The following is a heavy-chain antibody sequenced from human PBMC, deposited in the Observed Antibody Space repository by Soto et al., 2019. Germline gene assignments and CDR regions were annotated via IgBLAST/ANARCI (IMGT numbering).Heavy chain of an antibody. V-gene: IGHV1-8*01. Sequence: QVQLVQSGAEVKKPGASVKVSCKASGYTFTSYDINWVRQATGQGLEWMGWMNPNSGNTGYAQKFQGRGTLTRNTSISTAYMGLSSLRSEDTAVYYCARAVGVVLTQRHWYFDLWGRGTLVTVSS. CDR3: ARAVGVVLTQRHWYFDL. CDR2: MNPNSGNT. D-gene: IGHD2-21*02. J-gene: IGHJ2*01. CDR1: GYTFTSYD.